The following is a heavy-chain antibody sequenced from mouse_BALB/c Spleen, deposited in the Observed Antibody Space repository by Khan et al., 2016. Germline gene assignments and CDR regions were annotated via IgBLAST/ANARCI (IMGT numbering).Heavy chain of an antibody. V-gene: IGHV2-9*02. CDR3: ARNKTTAYWYFDV. CDR2: IWAGGSP. CDR1: GFSLPNYG. J-gene: IGHJ1*01. Sequence: QVQLKESGPGLVAPSQSLSITCTVSGFSLPNYGVHWVRQPPGKGLEWLGVIWAGGSPDYDSDLMSRLSITKDHYKRQVFLNVNSLQTDETAIYYWARNKTTAYWYFDVWGAGTTVTVSS. D-gene: IGHD1-2*01.